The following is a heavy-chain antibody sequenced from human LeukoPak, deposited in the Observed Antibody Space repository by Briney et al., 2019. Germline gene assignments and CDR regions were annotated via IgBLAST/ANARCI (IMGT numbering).Heavy chain of an antibody. J-gene: IGHJ4*02. V-gene: IGHV3-30*04. CDR1: GFTFSSYA. D-gene: IGHD3-9*01. CDR3: AQAYDILTGYDY. CDR2: ISYDGSNK. Sequence: GRSLRLSCAASGFTFSSYAIHWVRLAPGKGLEWVAVISYDGSNKYYADSVKGRFNISRDNSKNKLSLQMNSLRAEDTAVYYCAQAYDILTGYDYWGQGTLVTVSS.